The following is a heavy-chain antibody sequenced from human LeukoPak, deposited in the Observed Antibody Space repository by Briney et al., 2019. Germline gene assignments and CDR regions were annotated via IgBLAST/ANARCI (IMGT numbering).Heavy chain of an antibody. CDR2: IIPILGIA. Sequence: ASVKVSCKASGGTFSSYAISWVGQAPGQGLEWMGRIIPILGIANYAQKFQGRVTITADKSTSTAYMELSSLRPEDTAVYYCARASGVAAPFDYWGQGTLVTVSS. CDR3: ARASGVAAPFDY. CDR1: GGTFSSYA. D-gene: IGHD2-15*01. V-gene: IGHV1-69*04. J-gene: IGHJ4*02.